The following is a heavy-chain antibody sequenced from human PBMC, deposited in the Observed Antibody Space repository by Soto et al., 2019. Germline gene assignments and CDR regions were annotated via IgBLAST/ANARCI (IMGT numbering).Heavy chain of an antibody. J-gene: IGHJ3*02. CDR1: GYTFTSYD. CDR3: ERGINYYESGDDAFDI. D-gene: IGHD3-10*01. Sequence: QVQLVQSGAEVKKPGASVKVSCKASGYTFTSYDINWVRQATGHGLEWMGWMNPNSGNTGYAQKFQGRVTMTRNTSMSTAYMELSSLRSEDTAVYYCERGINYYESGDDAFDIWGQGTMVTVSS. CDR2: MNPNSGNT. V-gene: IGHV1-8*01.